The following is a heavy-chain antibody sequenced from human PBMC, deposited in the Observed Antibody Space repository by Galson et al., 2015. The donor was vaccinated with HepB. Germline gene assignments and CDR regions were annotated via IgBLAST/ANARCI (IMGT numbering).Heavy chain of an antibody. CDR2: ISSSSSI. J-gene: IGHJ4*02. V-gene: IGHV3-48*04. Sequence: SLRLSCAASGFTFSSYSMNGVRQAPGKGLEWVSSISSSSSIYDADSMKGRFIISRDNGKNSLYLQMNSMRAEDTAVYYCASHGMGTLDYWAQGTLVTVSS. CDR3: ASHGMGTLDY. D-gene: IGHD1-7*01. CDR1: GFTFSSYS.